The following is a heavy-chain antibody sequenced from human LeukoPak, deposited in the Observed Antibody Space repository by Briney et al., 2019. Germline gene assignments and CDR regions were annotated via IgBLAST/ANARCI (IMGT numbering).Heavy chain of an antibody. Sequence: GGSLRLSCAASGFTFSSYWMSWVRQAPGKGLEWVANIKQDGSEKYYVDSVKGRFTISRDNAKNSLYLQMSSLRAEDTAVYYCARDRLKRGYSSSWPRGDWGQGTLVTVS. CDR2: IKQDGSEK. CDR1: GFTFSSYW. J-gene: IGHJ4*02. V-gene: IGHV3-7*01. CDR3: ARDRLKRGYSSSWPRGD. D-gene: IGHD6-13*01.